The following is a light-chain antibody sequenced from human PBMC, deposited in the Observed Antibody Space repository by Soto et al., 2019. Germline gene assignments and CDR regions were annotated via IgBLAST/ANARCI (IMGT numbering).Light chain of an antibody. V-gene: IGKV3-20*01. CDR3: QQYGTAPFT. Sequence: EIVLTQSAGTLSLSLGERATLSCRASQSLTDGFLAWYQQKHGQALRLLIYGISNRATGIPDRFSGGGSGTDFTLTISRLEPEDIAVYYCQQYGTAPFTFGQGTKVEIK. CDR2: GIS. J-gene: IGKJ2*01. CDR1: QSLTDGF.